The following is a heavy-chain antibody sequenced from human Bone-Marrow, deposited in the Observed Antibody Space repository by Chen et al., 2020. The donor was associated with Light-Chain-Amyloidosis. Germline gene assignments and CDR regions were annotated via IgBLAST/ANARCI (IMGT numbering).Heavy chain of an antibody. CDR2: SSGGGCSR. D-gene: IGHD3-9*01. Sequence: EVQLVESGGGLLQRGGSLRLSCAASGFAFGSYAMSWVSQAPGKGLEGGSMSSGGGCSRYYVDSVQVRLTISRDNSKNGLFLQMISLIADDTAVYYCAKDISYDDILPGYPADAFDIWGQGTMVTVSS. J-gene: IGHJ3*02. V-gene: IGHV3-23*04. CDR1: GFAFGSYA. CDR3: AKDISYDDILPGYPADAFDI.